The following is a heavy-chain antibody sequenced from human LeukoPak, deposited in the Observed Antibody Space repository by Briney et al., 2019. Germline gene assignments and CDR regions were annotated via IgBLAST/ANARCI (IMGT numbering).Heavy chain of an antibody. CDR3: ASDPRVTIFGLAVRHGYVDP. D-gene: IGHD5-24*01. J-gene: IGHJ5*02. CDR2: IDPNNGGT. Sequence: ASVKVSCQASGYSFTGYYLHWVRQAPGQGLEWMGWIDPNNGGTNYAQKFQGRVTMTRDTSLSTVYMELSRLRSDDTAVYYCASDPRVTIFGLAVRHGYVDPWGQGSLVTVSP. V-gene: IGHV1-2*02. CDR1: GYSFTGYY.